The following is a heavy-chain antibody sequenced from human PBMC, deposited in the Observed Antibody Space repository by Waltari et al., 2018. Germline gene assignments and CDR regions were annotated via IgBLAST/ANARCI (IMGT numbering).Heavy chain of an antibody. CDR1: GGSISSYY. D-gene: IGHD6-19*01. CDR2: IYYSGRT. J-gene: IGHJ4*02. V-gene: IGHV4-59*13. CDR3: ARGRGSGWSNYFDY. Sequence: QVQLQESGPGLVKPSETLSLTCTVSGGSISSYYWSWIRQPPGKGLEWIGYIYYSGRTGYNPSLKSRVTISGDTSRNQISLRLSSVTAPDTAVYYCARGRGSGWSNYFDYWGQGTLVTVSS.